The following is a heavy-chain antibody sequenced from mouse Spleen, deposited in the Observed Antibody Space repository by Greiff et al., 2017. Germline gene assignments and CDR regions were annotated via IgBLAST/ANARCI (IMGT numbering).Heavy chain of an antibody. CDR3: ARRGSSPPYWYFDV. Sequence: VQRVESGPELVKPGASVKISCKASGYAFSSSWMNWVKQRPGKGLEWIGRIYPGDGDTNYNGKFKGKATLTADKSSSTAYMQLSSLTSEDSAVYFCARRGSSPPYWYFDVWGTGTTVTVSS. CDR2: IYPGDGDT. D-gene: IGHD1-1*01. J-gene: IGHJ1*03. CDR1: GYAFSSSW. V-gene: IGHV1-82*01.